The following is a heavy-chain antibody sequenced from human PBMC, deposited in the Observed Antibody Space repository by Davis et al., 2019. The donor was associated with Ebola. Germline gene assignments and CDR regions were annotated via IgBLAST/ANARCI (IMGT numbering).Heavy chain of an antibody. V-gene: IGHV4-59*12. CDR1: GGSISSYY. Sequence: SETLSLTCTVSGGSISSYYWSWIRQPPGKGLEWIGYIYYSGSTNYNPSLKSRVTISVDKSKNQFSLKLSSVTAADTAVYYCARPPWFGDDMDVWGQGTTVTVSS. CDR3: ARPPWFGDDMDV. J-gene: IGHJ6*02. CDR2: IYYSGST. D-gene: IGHD3-10*01.